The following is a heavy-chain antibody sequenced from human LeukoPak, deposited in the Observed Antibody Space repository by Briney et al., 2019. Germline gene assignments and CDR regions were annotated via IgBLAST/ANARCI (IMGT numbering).Heavy chain of an antibody. CDR1: GFTFGDYA. CDR3: TSGVDYGDRFYYYYGMDV. CDR2: IRSKAYGGTT. V-gene: IGHV3-49*04. J-gene: IGHJ6*02. D-gene: IGHD4-17*01. Sequence: PGRSLRLSCTASGFTFGDYAMSWVRQARGKGLEWVGFIRSKAYGGTTEYAASVKGRFTISRDDSKSIAYLQMNNLKTEDTAVYYCTSGVDYGDRFYYYYGMDVWGQGTTVTVSS.